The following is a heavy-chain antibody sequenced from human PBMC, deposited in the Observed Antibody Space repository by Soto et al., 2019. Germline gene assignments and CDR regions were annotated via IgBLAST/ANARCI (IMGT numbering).Heavy chain of an antibody. D-gene: IGHD1-7*01. CDR1: GYTFTSYG. V-gene: IGHV1-18*01. J-gene: IGHJ3*02. Sequence: ASVKVRCKASGYTFTSYGISWVRQAPGQGLEWMGWISAYNGNTNYAQKLQGRVTMTTDRSTSTAYMELRSLRSDDTAVYYCARAGLELPISAFDIWGEATMVTVSS. CDR3: ARAGLELPISAFDI. CDR2: ISAYNGNT.